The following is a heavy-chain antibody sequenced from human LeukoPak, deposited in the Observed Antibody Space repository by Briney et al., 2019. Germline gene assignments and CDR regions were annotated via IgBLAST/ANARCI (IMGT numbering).Heavy chain of an antibody. CDR1: GFTFSSYS. D-gene: IGHD1-1*01. CDR2: ISNSSSYI. Sequence: GGSLRLSCAASGFTFSSYSMNWVRQAPGKGLEWVSSISNSSSYIYYADSVKGRFTISRDNAKNSLYLQMNSLRAEDTAVYYCASYLGTGSGTTYYYYGMDVWGQGTTVTVSS. J-gene: IGHJ6*02. V-gene: IGHV3-21*01. CDR3: ASYLGTGSGTTYYYYGMDV.